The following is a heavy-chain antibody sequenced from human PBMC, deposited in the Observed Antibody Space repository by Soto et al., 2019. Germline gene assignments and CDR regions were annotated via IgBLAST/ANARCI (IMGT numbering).Heavy chain of an antibody. Sequence: QVQLVQSGAEVKKPGASVKVSCKASGYTFTSYYMHWVRQAPGQGLEWMGIINPSGGSTSYAQKFQGRVTMTRDTSTSTVYMELSSLRSEDTAVYYCARAPSHGDYSPEWFDPWGQGTLVTVSS. CDR1: GYTFTSYY. V-gene: IGHV1-46*01. D-gene: IGHD4-17*01. CDR3: ARAPSHGDYSPEWFDP. CDR2: INPSGGST. J-gene: IGHJ5*02.